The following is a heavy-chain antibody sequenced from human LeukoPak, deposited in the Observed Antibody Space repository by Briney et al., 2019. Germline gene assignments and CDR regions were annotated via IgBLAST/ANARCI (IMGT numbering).Heavy chain of an antibody. J-gene: IGHJ4*02. Sequence: ASVKVSCKASGYTFTGYYMHWVRQAPGQGLEWMGRINPNSGGTNYAQKFQGRVTMTRDTSISTAYMELSRLRSDDTAVYYCARALGSGSGRYYFDYWGQRTLVTVSS. CDR2: INPNSGGT. V-gene: IGHV1-2*06. CDR3: ARALGSGSGRYYFDY. CDR1: GYTFTGYY. D-gene: IGHD6-25*01.